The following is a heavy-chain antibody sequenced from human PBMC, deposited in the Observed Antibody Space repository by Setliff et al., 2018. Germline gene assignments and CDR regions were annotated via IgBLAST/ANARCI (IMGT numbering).Heavy chain of an antibody. Sequence: SETPSLTCTFSGGSVSSGSYYWSWIRQPPGKGLEWIGYIYYSGSTNYNPSLKSRVTISVDTSKNQFSLKLSSVTAADTAVYYCARSQWGGESYYFDYWGQGTLVTVSS. CDR2: IYYSGST. D-gene: IGHD2-15*01. CDR3: ARSQWGGESYYFDY. J-gene: IGHJ4*02. V-gene: IGHV4-61*01. CDR1: GGSVSSGSYY.